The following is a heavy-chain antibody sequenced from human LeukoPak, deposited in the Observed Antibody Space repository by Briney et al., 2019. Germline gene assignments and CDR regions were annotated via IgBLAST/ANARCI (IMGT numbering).Heavy chain of an antibody. CDR2: INPNSGGT. J-gene: IGHJ5*02. CDR3: ARVISTTSRFDP. CDR1: GYTFTNYG. D-gene: IGHD1-1*01. V-gene: IGHV1-2*02. Sequence: ASVKVSCKASGYTFTNYGISWVRRAPGQGLEWMGWINPNSGGTNYAQKFQGRVTMTRDTSISTAYMELSRLRSDDTAVYYCARVISTTSRFDPWGQGTLVTVSS.